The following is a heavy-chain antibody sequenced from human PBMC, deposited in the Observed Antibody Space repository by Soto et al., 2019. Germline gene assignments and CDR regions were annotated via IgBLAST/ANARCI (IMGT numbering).Heavy chain of an antibody. CDR2: INAGNGNT. CDR3: AGSIVVVPAAITESDAFDI. Sequence: GASVKVSCKASGYTFTSYAMHWVRQAPGQRLEWMGWINAGNGNTKYSQKFQGRVTITRDTSASTAYMELSSLRSEDTAVYYCAGSIVVVPAAITESDAFDIWGQGTMVTVSS. J-gene: IGHJ3*02. V-gene: IGHV1-3*01. D-gene: IGHD2-2*02. CDR1: GYTFTSYA.